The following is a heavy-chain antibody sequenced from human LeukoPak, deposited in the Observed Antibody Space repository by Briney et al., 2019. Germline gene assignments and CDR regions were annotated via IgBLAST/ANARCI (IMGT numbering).Heavy chain of an antibody. J-gene: IGHJ3*02. D-gene: IGHD1-26*01. V-gene: IGHV1-69*13. Sequence: SVKVSCKASGGTFSSYAISWVRQAPGQGLEWMGGIIPIFGTANYAQKFQGRVTITADESTSTAYMELSSLRSEDTAVYYCARDRERASIDAFDIWGQGTMVTVSS. CDR3: ARDRERASIDAFDI. CDR1: GGTFSSYA. CDR2: IIPIFGTA.